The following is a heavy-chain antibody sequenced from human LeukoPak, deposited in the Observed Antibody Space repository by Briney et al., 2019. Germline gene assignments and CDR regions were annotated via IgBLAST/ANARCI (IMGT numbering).Heavy chain of an antibody. CDR2: IYYSGST. D-gene: IGHD3-10*01. Sequence: SETLSLTCTVSGGSISSSSYYWGWIRQPPGKGLEWIGSIYYSGSTYYNPSFKSRVTISVDTSKNQFSLKLSSVTAADTAVYYCARQDMLWFGESPLDYWGQGTLVTVSS. CDR3: ARQDMLWFGESPLDY. J-gene: IGHJ4*02. CDR1: GGSISSSSYY. V-gene: IGHV4-39*01.